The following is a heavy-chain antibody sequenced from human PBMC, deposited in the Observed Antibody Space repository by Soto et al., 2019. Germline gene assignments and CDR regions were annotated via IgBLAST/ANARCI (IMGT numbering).Heavy chain of an antibody. Sequence: ASVKVSCKASGYTFTSYGISWVRQAPGQGLEWMGWISAYNGNTNYAQKLQGRVTMTTDTPTSTAYMELRSLRSDDTAVYYCARVIAVAGHDAFDIWGQGTMVTVSS. CDR2: ISAYNGNT. J-gene: IGHJ3*02. CDR1: GYTFTSYG. CDR3: ARVIAVAGHDAFDI. D-gene: IGHD6-19*01. V-gene: IGHV1-18*01.